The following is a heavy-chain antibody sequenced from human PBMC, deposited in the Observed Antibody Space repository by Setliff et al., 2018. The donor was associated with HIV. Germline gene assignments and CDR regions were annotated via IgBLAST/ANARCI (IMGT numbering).Heavy chain of an antibody. CDR1: GETFSSYA. J-gene: IGHJ3*02. Sequence: SVKVSCKASGETFSSYAINWVRQAPGQGLEWMGVIIPIFATPNYAQTFQGRLTITADQSTTTAYMKLSGLTSKDTVVYFCAHMATQWDGFDIWGQGTMVTVSS. V-gene: IGHV1-69*13. CDR3: AHMATQWDGFDI. CDR2: IIPIFATP. D-gene: IGHD2-8*01.